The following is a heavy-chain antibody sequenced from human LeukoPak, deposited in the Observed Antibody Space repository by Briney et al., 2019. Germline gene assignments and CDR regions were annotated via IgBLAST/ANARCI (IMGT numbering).Heavy chain of an antibody. Sequence: PGGSLRLSCAASGFTFSSYGMHWVRQAPGKGLEWVAVIPYDGSNKYYADSVKGRFTISRDNSKNTLYLQMNSLRAEDTAVYYCAKDASGYYDSSGYTDYWGQGTLVTVSS. CDR1: GFTFSSYG. CDR3: AKDASGYYDSSGYTDY. CDR2: IPYDGSNK. V-gene: IGHV3-30*18. J-gene: IGHJ4*02. D-gene: IGHD3-22*01.